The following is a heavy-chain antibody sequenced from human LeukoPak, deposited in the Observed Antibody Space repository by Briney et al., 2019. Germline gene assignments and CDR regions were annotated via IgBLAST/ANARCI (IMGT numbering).Heavy chain of an antibody. Sequence: QPGGSLRLSCAASGFTFSSYGMHWVRQAPGKGLEWVAFIRYDGSNKYYADSVKGRFTISRDNSKNTLYLQMNSLRAEDTAVYYCAKDLHQLLRSFDYWGQGTLVTVSS. D-gene: IGHD2-2*01. CDR2: IRYDGSNK. V-gene: IGHV3-30*02. J-gene: IGHJ4*02. CDR1: GFTFSSYG. CDR3: AKDLHQLLRSFDY.